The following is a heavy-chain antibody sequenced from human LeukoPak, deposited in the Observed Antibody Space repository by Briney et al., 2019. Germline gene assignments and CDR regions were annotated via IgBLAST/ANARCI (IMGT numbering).Heavy chain of an antibody. CDR3: ARSPSPYSSGWYFDY. D-gene: IGHD6-25*01. J-gene: IGHJ4*02. Sequence: SQTLSLTCAISGDSVSSNSAAWNWIRQSPSRGLEWLGRTYYRSKWYNNYAVSVRSRITINPDISKNQFSLQLNSVTPEDTAVYYCARSPSPYSSGWYFDYWGQGTLVTVSS. V-gene: IGHV6-1*01. CDR1: GDSVSSNSAA. CDR2: TYYRSKWYN.